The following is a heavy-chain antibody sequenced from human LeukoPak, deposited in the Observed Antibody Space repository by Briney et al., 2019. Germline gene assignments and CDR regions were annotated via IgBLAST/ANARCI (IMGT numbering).Heavy chain of an antibody. V-gene: IGHV5-51*01. CDR2: MYPGDSDT. J-gene: IGHJ4*02. Sequence: GESLKISCKGSGYSLTTFWIGWVRQMPGKGLEWMGIMYPGDSDTRYSPSFQGQVTISADKSITTAYLQWSSLKASDTAIYYCASSRYGSGSYYYFDFWGQGTLVTVSS. CDR3: ASSRYGSGSYYYFDF. D-gene: IGHD3-10*01. CDR1: GYSLTTFW.